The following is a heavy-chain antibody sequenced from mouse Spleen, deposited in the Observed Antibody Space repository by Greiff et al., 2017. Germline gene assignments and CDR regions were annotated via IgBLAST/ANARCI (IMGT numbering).Heavy chain of an antibody. J-gene: IGHJ3*01. V-gene: IGHV1-5*01. CDR1: GYTFTSYW. D-gene: IGHD1-2*01. CDR2: IYPGNSDT. CDR3: TRSLLRLRWFAY. Sequence: EVQLQQSGTVLARPGASVKMSCKTSGYTFTSYWMHWVKQRPGQGLEWIGAIYPGNSDTSYNQKFKGKAKLTAVTSASTAYMELSSLTNEDSAVYYCTRSLLRLRWFAYWGQGTLVTVSA.